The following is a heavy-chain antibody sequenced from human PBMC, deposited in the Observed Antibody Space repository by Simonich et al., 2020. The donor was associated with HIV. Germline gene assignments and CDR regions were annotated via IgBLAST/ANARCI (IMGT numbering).Heavy chain of an antibody. Sequence: QVQLVQSGAEVKKPGASVKVSCKASGYTFTVYYMHWVRQAPGQGLEWMGWINPNSGGTNYAQKFQGGVTMTRDTSISTAYMELSRLRSDDTAVYYCAFLGGYDSSGFDAFDIWGQGTMVSVSS. CDR3: AFLGGYDSSGFDAFDI. CDR2: INPNSGGT. D-gene: IGHD3-22*01. J-gene: IGHJ3*02. CDR1: GYTFTVYY. V-gene: IGHV1-2*02.